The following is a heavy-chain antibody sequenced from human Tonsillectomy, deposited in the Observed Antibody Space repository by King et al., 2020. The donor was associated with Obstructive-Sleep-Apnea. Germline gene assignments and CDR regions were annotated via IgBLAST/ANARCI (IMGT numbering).Heavy chain of an antibody. CDR3: ATDSRYGLGGIGAFDI. J-gene: IGHJ3*02. D-gene: IGHD1-26*01. CDR2: ISWNSGRI. CDR1: GFTFDDYA. Sequence: VQLVESGGGLVQPGRSLRLSCAASGFTFDDYAMHWVRQAPGKGLEWVSGISWNSGRIDYADSVKGRFTISRDNAKNSLYLQMNSLRAEDTALYYCATDSRYGLGGIGAFDIWGQGTMVTVSS. V-gene: IGHV3-9*01.